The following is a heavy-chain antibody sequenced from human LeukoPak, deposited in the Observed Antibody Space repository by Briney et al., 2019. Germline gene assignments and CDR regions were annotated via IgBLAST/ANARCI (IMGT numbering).Heavy chain of an antibody. CDR1: AFIFSDYY. D-gene: IGHD6-6*01. V-gene: IGHV3-11*06. CDR3: ARVRRITVRQRQNFYYFDY. CDR2: ISGSGDYT. Sequence: AGGSLRLSCEASAFIFSDYYMSWIRQAPGKGLEWVSYISGSGDYTNYADSVMGRFTISRDNAKNLLYLQMNSLRAEDTAVYYCARVRRITVRQRQNFYYFDYWGQGTLVTVSS. J-gene: IGHJ4*02.